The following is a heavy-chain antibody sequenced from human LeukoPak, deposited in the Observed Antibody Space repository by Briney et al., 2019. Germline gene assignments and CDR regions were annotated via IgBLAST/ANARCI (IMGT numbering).Heavy chain of an antibody. CDR1: GFTFSNYW. Sequence: GGSLRLSCAASGFTFSNYWMSWVRQAPGKGLEWVANIKQDGSEKYYVDSVKGRFTISRDDAKNSLYLQVNSLRAEDTAVYYCARDLDGGDYWGQGTLVTVSS. CDR3: ARDLDGGDY. J-gene: IGHJ4*02. D-gene: IGHD2-15*01. V-gene: IGHV3-7*01. CDR2: IKQDGSEK.